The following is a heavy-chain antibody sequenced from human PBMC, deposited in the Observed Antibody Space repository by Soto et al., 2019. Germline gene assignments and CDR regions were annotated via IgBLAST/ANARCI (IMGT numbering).Heavy chain of an antibody. J-gene: IGHJ6*02. CDR3: ARFSPDPTYFYYYGMDV. CDR2: ISGSGSNT. V-gene: IGHV3-23*01. Sequence: GSLRLSCAAPGFTFGSYAMNWVRQAPGKGLEWVSSISGSGSNTYYADSVKGRFTISRDNAKNTLYLQMNSLRAEDTAVYYCARFSPDPTYFYYYGMDVWGQGTTVTVSS. CDR1: GFTFGSYA.